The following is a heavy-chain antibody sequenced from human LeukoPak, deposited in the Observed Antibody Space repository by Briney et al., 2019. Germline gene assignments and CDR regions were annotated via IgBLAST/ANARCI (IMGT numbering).Heavy chain of an antibody. D-gene: IGHD3-10*01. CDR3: AKKYSYGSGAGDALDI. CDR1: GFTFSNFG. CDR2: ISYDGSLK. Sequence: PGGSLRLSCAASGFTFSNFGMHWVRQAPGKGQEWVAVISYDGSLKHYLDSVKGRFTISRDNSKNTLYLQMASLRVEDTAVYYCAKKYSYGSGAGDALDIWGHGTLVTVSS. J-gene: IGHJ3*02. V-gene: IGHV3-30*18.